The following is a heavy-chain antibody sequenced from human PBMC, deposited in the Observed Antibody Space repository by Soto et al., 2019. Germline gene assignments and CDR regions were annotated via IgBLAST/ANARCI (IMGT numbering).Heavy chain of an antibody. Sequence: ASVKVSCKASGNTFTNFGVTWVRQAPGQGLEWMGWISAYTDDPNYAQKFQGRVTMTIDTSTSTAYLDLRSMTSDDTAVYYCARVIPAAEVWFVPWGDGTPVTVSS. CDR1: GNTFTNFG. CDR3: ARVIPAAEVWFVP. V-gene: IGHV1-18*01. D-gene: IGHD2-2*01. J-gene: IGHJ5*02. CDR2: ISAYTDDP.